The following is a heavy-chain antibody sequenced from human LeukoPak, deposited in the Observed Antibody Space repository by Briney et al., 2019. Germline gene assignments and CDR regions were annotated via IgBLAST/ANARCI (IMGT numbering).Heavy chain of an antibody. D-gene: IGHD6-13*01. V-gene: IGHV3-23*01. CDR2: ISGSGGST. J-gene: IGHJ4*02. Sequence: GGSLRLSCAASGFTFSTYAMSWVRQAPGKGLEWVSAISGSGGSTYYADSVKGRFTISRDNSKNTLYLQMNSLRAEDTAVYYCAKQHSSSWYSPDYWGQGTLVTVSS. CDR3: AKQHSSSWYSPDY. CDR1: GFTFSTYA.